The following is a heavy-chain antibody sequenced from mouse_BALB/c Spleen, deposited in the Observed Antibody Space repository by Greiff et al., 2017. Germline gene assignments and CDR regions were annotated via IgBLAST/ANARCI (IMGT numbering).Heavy chain of an antibody. CDR1: GFSLTSYG. Sequence: VKLVESGPGLVAPSQSLSITCTVSGFSLTSYGVHWVRQPPGKGLEWLGVIWAGGSTNYNSALMSRLSISKDNSKSQVFLKMNSLQTDDTAMYYCARSYGNHEAWFAYWGQGTLVTVSA. V-gene: IGHV2-9*02. D-gene: IGHD2-1*01. CDR2: IWAGGST. J-gene: IGHJ3*01. CDR3: ARSYGNHEAWFAY.